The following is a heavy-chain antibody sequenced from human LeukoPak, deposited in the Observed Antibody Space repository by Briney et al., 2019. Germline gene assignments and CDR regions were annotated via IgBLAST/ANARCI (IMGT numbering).Heavy chain of an antibody. Sequence: GGSLRLSCAASGFTFSSYDMNWVRQAPGKGLEWVSAISGSGGSTYYADSVKGRFTISRDNSKNTLYLQMSSLRAEDTAVYYCAKEIMAYYYFDSWGQGTLVTVFS. D-gene: IGHD1-26*01. CDR3: AKEIMAYYYFDS. CDR1: GFTFSSYD. V-gene: IGHV3-23*01. CDR2: ISGSGGST. J-gene: IGHJ4*02.